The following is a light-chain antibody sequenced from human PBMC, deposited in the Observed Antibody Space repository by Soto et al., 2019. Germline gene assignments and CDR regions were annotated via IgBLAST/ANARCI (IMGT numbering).Light chain of an antibody. Sequence: ESVLTQSPATLSLSPGERATLSCRASPSVSNSLAWYQHKPGQAPRLLIYDASNRATGVPTRFSGSGSGTDFTLTISSREPEEFAVYYCQQRNKWPPVTFGGGTRVEIK. CDR2: DAS. V-gene: IGKV3-11*01. J-gene: IGKJ4*01. CDR1: PSVSNS. CDR3: QQRNKWPPVT.